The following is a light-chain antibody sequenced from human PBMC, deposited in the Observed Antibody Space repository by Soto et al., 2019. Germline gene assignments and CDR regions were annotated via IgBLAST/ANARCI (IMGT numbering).Light chain of an antibody. J-gene: IGLJ2*01. CDR3: SSYTSSSTRKV. CDR2: DVS. Sequence: QSVLTQPASVSGSPGQSSTISCTGTSSDVGGYNYVSWYQQHPGKAPKRMIYDVSNRPSGVSNRFSGSKSGNTASLTISGLQAEDEADYYCSSYTSSSTRKVFGGGTKLTVL. V-gene: IGLV2-14*01. CDR1: SSDVGGYNY.